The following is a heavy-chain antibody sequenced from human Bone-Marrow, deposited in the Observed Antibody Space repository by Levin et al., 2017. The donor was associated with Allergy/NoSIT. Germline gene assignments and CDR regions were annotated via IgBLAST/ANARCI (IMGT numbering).Heavy chain of an antibody. Sequence: HAGGSLRLSCAASGFMFSNYWMTWVRQAPGKGLEWVANINQDESVKYFADSVKGRFTISRDNAKNSLDLQMNSLRDEDTAVYYCARDSGRALTSIDYWGQGTLVTVSS. D-gene: IGHD3-10*01. CDR3: ARDSGRALTSIDY. V-gene: IGHV3-7*01. CDR2: INQDESVK. J-gene: IGHJ4*02. CDR1: GFMFSNYW.